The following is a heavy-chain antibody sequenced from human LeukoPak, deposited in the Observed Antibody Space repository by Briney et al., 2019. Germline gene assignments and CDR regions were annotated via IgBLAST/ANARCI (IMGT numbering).Heavy chain of an antibody. V-gene: IGHV3-30*18. CDR2: ISYDGSNK. CDR1: GFIFSLYD. Sequence: GRSLRLSCAASGFIFSLYDIHWVRQAPGKGLEWVAIISYDGSNKFYADSVKGRFTIPRDNAKNTLWLQMNSLRAEDTAAYYCAKVGSGWFFDYWGQGTLVTVSS. J-gene: IGHJ4*02. D-gene: IGHD6-19*01. CDR3: AKVGSGWFFDY.